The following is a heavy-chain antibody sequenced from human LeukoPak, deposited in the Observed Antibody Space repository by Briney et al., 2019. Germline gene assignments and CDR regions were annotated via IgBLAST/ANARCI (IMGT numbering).Heavy chain of an antibody. CDR1: GFSFSTYW. J-gene: IGHJ3*02. Sequence: PRGSLRDSCAASGFSFSTYWTYWGREAPREGLVWVSRINSDGSGTSYADSVKGQFTISRDNAKNTLYLQMNSLRAENTAVYYCARDTPPAYCGGDCYYTFDIWGQGTMVTVSS. CDR3: ARDTPPAYCGGDCYYTFDI. V-gene: IGHV3-74*01. CDR2: INSDGSGT. D-gene: IGHD2-21*02.